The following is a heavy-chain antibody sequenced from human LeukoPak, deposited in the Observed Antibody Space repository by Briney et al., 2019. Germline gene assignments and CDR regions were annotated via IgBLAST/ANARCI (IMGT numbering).Heavy chain of an antibody. CDR2: IRYDGSNK. D-gene: IGHD6-13*01. CDR3: ARESSWLTSGFDY. CDR1: GFTFSSYG. J-gene: IGHJ4*02. V-gene: IGHV3-30*02. Sequence: GGSLRLSCAASGFTFSSYGMHWVRQAPGKGLEWVAFIRYDGSNKYYADSVKGRFTISRDNSKNTLYLQMNSLRAEDTAVYYCARESSWLTSGFDYWGQGTLVTVSS.